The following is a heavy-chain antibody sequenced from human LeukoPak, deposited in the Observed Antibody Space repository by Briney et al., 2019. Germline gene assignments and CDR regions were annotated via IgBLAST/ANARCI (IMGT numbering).Heavy chain of an antibody. D-gene: IGHD3-3*01. CDR3: ARGDYDFWSGPPLFDP. Sequence: GASVKVSCKASGHTFTGYYMHWVRQAPGQGLEWMGWINPNSGGTNYAQKFQGRVTMTRDTSIRTAYMELSRLRSDDTAVYYCARGDYDFWSGPPLFDPWGQGTLVTVSS. CDR2: INPNSGGT. V-gene: IGHV1-2*02. J-gene: IGHJ5*02. CDR1: GHTFTGYY.